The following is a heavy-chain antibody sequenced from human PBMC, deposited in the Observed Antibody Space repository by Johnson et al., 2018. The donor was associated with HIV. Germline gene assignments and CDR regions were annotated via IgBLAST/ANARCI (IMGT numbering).Heavy chain of an antibody. D-gene: IGHD1-26*01. CDR1: GFTFSSYG. CDR3: AKAVGGYAFDI. CDR2: IRYDGSNK. J-gene: IGHJ3*02. Sequence: VQLVESGGGVVQPGGSLRLSCAASGFTFSSYGMHWVRQAPGKGLEWVAFIRYDGSNKYFADSVKGRFTISRDNAKNSLYLQMNSLRVEDTAVYYCAKAVGGYAFDIWGQGTMVTVSS. V-gene: IGHV3-30*02.